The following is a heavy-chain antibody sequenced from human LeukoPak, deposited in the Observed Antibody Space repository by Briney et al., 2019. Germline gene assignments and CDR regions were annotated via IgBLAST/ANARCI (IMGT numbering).Heavy chain of an antibody. Sequence: PGGSLRLSCAASGFTFSSYSMNWVRQAPGKGLEWVSYISSSGSTIYYADSVKGRFTISRDNAKNSLYLQMNSLRAEDTAVYYCARTGLRDGYSRGDFDYWGQGTLVTVSS. D-gene: IGHD5-24*01. CDR2: ISSSGSTI. J-gene: IGHJ4*02. CDR3: ARTGLRDGYSRGDFDY. V-gene: IGHV3-48*04. CDR1: GFTFSSYS.